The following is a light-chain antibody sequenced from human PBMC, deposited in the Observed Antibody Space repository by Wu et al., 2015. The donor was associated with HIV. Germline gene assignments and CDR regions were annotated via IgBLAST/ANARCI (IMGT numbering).Light chain of an antibody. Sequence: EIVLTQSPATLSLYPGERATLSCRATQSLGSNLAWYQQKRGQLPRLLIQDTSYRAAGVPARFRGTGSETNFTLTITSLEPEDFAVYYCQQRTKWLGTFGQGTTVEIK. CDR2: DTS. CDR1: QSLGSN. CDR3: QQRTKWLGT. V-gene: IGKV3-11*01. J-gene: IGKJ1*01.